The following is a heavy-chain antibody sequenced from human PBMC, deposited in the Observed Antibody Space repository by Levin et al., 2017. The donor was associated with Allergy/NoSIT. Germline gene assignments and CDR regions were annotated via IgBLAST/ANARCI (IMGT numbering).Heavy chain of an antibody. CDR1: GFTFRNYW. D-gene: IGHD5-18*01. CDR3: GRHGDSYGLDY. Sequence: GGSLRLCCAASGFTFRNYWMHWVRQGPGKGLVWVSVIGPDGSSTAYADSVKGRFTISRDNARSTLCLQMNSLRAEDTALYYCGRHGDSYGLDYWGQGTLVTVSS. CDR2: IGPDGSST. V-gene: IGHV3-74*01. J-gene: IGHJ4*02.